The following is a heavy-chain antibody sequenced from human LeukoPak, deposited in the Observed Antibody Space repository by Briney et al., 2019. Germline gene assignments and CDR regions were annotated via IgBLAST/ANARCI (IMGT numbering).Heavy chain of an antibody. J-gene: IGHJ4*02. CDR3: ARQEDYYDSSGYYWSTYYFDY. D-gene: IGHD3-22*01. V-gene: IGHV5-51*01. CDR2: IYPGDSDT. Sequence: GESLKISCKGSGYSSTSYWIGWVRQMPGKGLEWMGIIYPGDSDTRYSPSFQGQVTISADKSISTAYLQWSSLKASDTAMYYCARQEDYYDSSGYYWSTYYFDYWGQGTLVTVSS. CDR1: GYSSTSYW.